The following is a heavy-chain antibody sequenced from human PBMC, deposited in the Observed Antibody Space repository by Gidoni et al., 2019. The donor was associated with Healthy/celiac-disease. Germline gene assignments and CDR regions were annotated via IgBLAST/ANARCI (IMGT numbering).Heavy chain of an antibody. Sequence: EVQLVESGGGLVQPGGSLRLSCAAAGFTFSSYEMNWVRQAPGKGLEWVSYISSSGSTIYYADSVKSRFTISRDNAKNSLYLQMNSLRAEDTAVYYCARSSHYDILTGYYTPGAFDIWGQGTMVTVSS. J-gene: IGHJ3*02. CDR2: ISSSGSTI. D-gene: IGHD3-9*01. CDR3: ARSSHYDILTGYYTPGAFDI. CDR1: GFTFSSYE. V-gene: IGHV3-48*03.